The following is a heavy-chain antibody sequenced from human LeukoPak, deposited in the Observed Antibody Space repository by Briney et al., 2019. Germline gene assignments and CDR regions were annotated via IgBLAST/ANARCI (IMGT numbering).Heavy chain of an antibody. CDR1: GFSFTTYA. V-gene: IGHV3-23*01. CDR3: AKFACTSTSCYNNF. J-gene: IGHJ1*01. CDR2: ISGSDDST. D-gene: IGHD2-2*02. Sequence: GGPLRLSCAAPGFSFTTYAMNWVGQAPGKGLKWAPAISGSDDSTYYAESVKGRFTISRDNSKNTLLLQMNSLRVEDTAVYYCAKFACTSTSCYNNFWGQGTLVTVSS.